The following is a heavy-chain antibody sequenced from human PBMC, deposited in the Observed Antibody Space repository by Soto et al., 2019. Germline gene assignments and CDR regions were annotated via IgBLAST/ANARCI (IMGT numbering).Heavy chain of an antibody. CDR3: ARVGPTVTTEGDAFDI. D-gene: IGHD4-17*01. Sequence: SVKVSCKASGGTFSSYAISWVRQAPGQGLEWMGGIIPIFGTANYAQKFQGRVTITADESTSTAYMELSSLRSEDTAVYYCARVGPTVTTEGDAFDIWGQGTMVTXSS. J-gene: IGHJ3*02. V-gene: IGHV1-69*13. CDR2: IIPIFGTA. CDR1: GGTFSSYA.